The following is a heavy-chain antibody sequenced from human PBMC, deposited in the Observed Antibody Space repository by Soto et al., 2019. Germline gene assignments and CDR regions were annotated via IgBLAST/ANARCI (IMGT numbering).Heavy chain of an antibody. Sequence: ASVKVSCKVSGYTLTELSMHWVRQAPGKGLEWMGGFDPEDGETIYAQKFQGRVTMTEDTSTDTAYMELSSLRSEDTAVYYCATLASFLKAFDIWGQGTMVTVS. CDR1: GYTLTELS. CDR3: ATLASFLKAFDI. CDR2: FDPEDGET. D-gene: IGHD6-6*01. V-gene: IGHV1-24*01. J-gene: IGHJ3*02.